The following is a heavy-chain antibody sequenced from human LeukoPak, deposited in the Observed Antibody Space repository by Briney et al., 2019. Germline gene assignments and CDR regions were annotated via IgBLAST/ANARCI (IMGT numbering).Heavy chain of an antibody. CDR1: GGTFSSYA. D-gene: IGHD3-10*01. V-gene: IGHV1-69*13. Sequence: SVKVSCKASGGTFSSYAISWVRQAPGQGLEWMGGIIPIFGTANYAQKFQDRVMITADESTSTAYMELSSLRSEDTAVYYCARAMGGSGSYYSYYFDYWGQGTLVTVSS. CDR2: IIPIFGTA. J-gene: IGHJ4*02. CDR3: ARAMGGSGSYYSYYFDY.